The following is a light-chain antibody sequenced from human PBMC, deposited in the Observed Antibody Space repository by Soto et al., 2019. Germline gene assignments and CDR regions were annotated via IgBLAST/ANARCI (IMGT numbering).Light chain of an antibody. CDR1: QSVSST. CDR3: QQYNQWPHP. CDR2: DAS. V-gene: IGKV3-15*01. Sequence: EIVMTQSPATLSVSPGERATLSCRASQSVSSTLAWYQQKPGQAPRLLIYDASTRATGIPARFSASGSGTEFTLTITSLQSEDFAVYYCQQYNQWPHPFGRGTKVDIK. J-gene: IGKJ4*01.